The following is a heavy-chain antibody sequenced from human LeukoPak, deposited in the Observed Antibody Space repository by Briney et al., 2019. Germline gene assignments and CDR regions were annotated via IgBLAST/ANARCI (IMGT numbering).Heavy chain of an antibody. Sequence: GGSLRLSCAASGFIFSSYGMHWVRQAPGKGLECVAVISYHGSNKYYADSVKGRFTISRDNSKNTLYLQMNSLRAEDTAMYYCAKGHSSGWYYFDYWGQGTLVTVSS. CDR1: GFIFSSYG. J-gene: IGHJ4*02. CDR2: ISYHGSNK. CDR3: AKGHSSGWYYFDY. D-gene: IGHD6-19*01. V-gene: IGHV3-30*18.